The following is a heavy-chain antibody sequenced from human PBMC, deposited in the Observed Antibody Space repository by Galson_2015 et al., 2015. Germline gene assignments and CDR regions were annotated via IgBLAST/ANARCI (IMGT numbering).Heavy chain of an antibody. CDR2: IRSKSCSGTK. V-gene: IGHV3-49*03. D-gene: IGHD3-16*01. CDR1: GFNFGDYA. Sequence: SLRLSCAASGFNFGDYAICWFRQAPGKGLEWVGFIRSKSCSGTKEYAASGKVRCTSSRDDSKNIAYLHMNSLQIEDTATYYCRRWALGEDTRSPWGQGTLVTVSS. J-gene: IGHJ5*02. CDR3: RRWALGEDTRSP.